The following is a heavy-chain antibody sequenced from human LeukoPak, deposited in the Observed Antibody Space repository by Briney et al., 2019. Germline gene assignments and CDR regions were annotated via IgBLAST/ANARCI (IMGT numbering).Heavy chain of an antibody. V-gene: IGHV4-34*01. J-gene: IGHJ5*02. CDR1: GGSFSDYY. CDR3: ARAPIDSSGYRFDP. Sequence: SETLSLTCAVYGGSFSDYYWSWIRQPPGKGLEWIGEINHSGSTNYNPSLKSRVTISVDTSKNQFSLKLSSVTAADTAVYYCARAPIDSSGYRFDPWGQGTLVTVSS. CDR2: INHSGST. D-gene: IGHD3-22*01.